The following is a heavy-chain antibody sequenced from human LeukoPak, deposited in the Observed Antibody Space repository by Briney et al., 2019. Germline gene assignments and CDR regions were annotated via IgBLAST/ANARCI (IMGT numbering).Heavy chain of an antibody. V-gene: IGHV4-59*12. CDR3: ARDRRVTMVRGVIITSDYYYYMDV. D-gene: IGHD3-10*01. CDR1: GGSFSGYY. J-gene: IGHJ6*03. Sequence: PSETLSLTCAVYGGSFSGYYWSWIRQPPGKGLEWIGYIYYSGSTNYNPSLKSRVTISVDKSKNQFSLKLSSVTAADTAVYYCARDRRVTMVRGVIITSDYYYYMDVWGKGTTVTISS. CDR2: IYYSGST.